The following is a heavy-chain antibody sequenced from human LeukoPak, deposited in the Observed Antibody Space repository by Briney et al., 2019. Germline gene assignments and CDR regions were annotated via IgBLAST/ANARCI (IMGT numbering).Heavy chain of an antibody. Sequence: ASVKVSCKASGYAFTGYYIHWERQAPGQGLEWMGWINPNSGGTNYAQKFQGSVTMTRDTSISTAYMELSRLRSDDTAVYYCARVAGVVPAAIDYWGQGTLVSVSS. J-gene: IGHJ4*02. D-gene: IGHD2-2*01. CDR1: GYAFTGYY. V-gene: IGHV1-2*02. CDR2: INPNSGGT. CDR3: ARVAGVVPAAIDY.